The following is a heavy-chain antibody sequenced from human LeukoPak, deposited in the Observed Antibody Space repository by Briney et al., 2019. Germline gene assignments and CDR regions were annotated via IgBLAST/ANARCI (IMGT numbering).Heavy chain of an antibody. CDR2: ISDSGGST. J-gene: IGHJ6*02. D-gene: IGHD2-15*01. CDR1: GFPFGSYA. Sequence: GGSLRLSRSASGFPFGSYAMHWVRQAPGKGLEYVSAISDSGGSTYYADSVKGRFTISRDNSKNTLYLQMSSLRAEDTAVYFCVRGYSFGPYGMDVWGQGTTVTVSS. CDR3: VRGYSFGPYGMDV. V-gene: IGHV3-64D*09.